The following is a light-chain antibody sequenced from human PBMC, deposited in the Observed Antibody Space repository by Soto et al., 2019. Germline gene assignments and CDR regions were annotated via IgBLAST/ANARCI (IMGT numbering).Light chain of an antibody. CDR3: MQYLQTPWT. CDR2: MGS. V-gene: IGKV2-28*01. Sequence: DIVMPQSPLSLPVTPGEPASISCRSSQSLLHSNGYNYLDWYLQKPGQSQQLLLYMGSNWASGVPDRFSGSGSGTDFTLKISRVEAEDVGVYYCMQYLQTPWTFGQGTKVEIK. J-gene: IGKJ1*01. CDR1: QSLLHSNGYNY.